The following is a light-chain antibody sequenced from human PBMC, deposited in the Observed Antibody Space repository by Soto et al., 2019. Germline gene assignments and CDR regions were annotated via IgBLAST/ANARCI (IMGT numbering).Light chain of an antibody. CDR1: QSVRNNY. V-gene: IGKV3-20*01. Sequence: EIVLTQSPGTLSLSPGERVTPSCRASQSVRNNYVAWYQQQPGQAPSLLIYGPSIRAAGIPDRFSGSGSGTDFTLTISRLESEDSAMYYCQQYVSPPYTFGQGTKLEI. CDR2: GPS. J-gene: IGKJ2*01. CDR3: QQYVSPPYT.